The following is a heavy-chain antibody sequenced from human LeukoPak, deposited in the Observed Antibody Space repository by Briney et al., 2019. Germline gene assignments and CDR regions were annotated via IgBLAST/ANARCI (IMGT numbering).Heavy chain of an antibody. J-gene: IGHJ4*02. CDR2: ISYDGSNK. V-gene: IGHV3-30*18. CDR1: GFTFSSYG. Sequence: GGSLRLSCAASGFTFSSYGMHWVRQAPGKGLEWVAVISYDGSNKYYADSVKGRFTISRDNSKNTLYLQMNSLRAEDTAVYYCAKLPSVVAASDYCGQGTLVTVSS. D-gene: IGHD2-15*01. CDR3: AKLPSVVAASDY.